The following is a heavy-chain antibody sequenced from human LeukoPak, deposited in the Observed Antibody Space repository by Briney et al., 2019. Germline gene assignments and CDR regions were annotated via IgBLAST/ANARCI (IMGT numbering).Heavy chain of an antibody. D-gene: IGHD2-2*02. CDR2: INAGNGNT. J-gene: IGHJ6*02. CDR1: GYTFTSYA. CDR3: ASYCSSTSCYTPWYYYYSMDV. V-gene: IGHV1-3*01. Sequence: ASVKVSCKASGYTFTSYAMHWVRQAPGQRLEWMGWINAGNGNTKYSQKFQGRVTITRDTSASTAYMELSSLRSEDTAVYYCASYCSSTSCYTPWYYYYSMDVWGQGTTVTVSS.